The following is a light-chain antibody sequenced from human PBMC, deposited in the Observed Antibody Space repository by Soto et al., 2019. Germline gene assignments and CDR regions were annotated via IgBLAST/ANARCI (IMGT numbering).Light chain of an antibody. Sequence: QSVLTQPPSVSGAPGQRVTISCTGSSSNIGAGYDVHWYQQLPGTAPKLLIYGNSNRPSGVPDRFSGSKSGTSASLAITGLQAEDEAEYYCQSYDSRLSGSVFGGGTKLTVI. J-gene: IGLJ3*02. CDR1: SSNIGAGYD. CDR2: GNS. CDR3: QSYDSRLSGSV. V-gene: IGLV1-40*01.